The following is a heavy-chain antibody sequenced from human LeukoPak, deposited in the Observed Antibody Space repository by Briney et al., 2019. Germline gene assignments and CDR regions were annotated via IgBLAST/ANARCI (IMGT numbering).Heavy chain of an antibody. CDR2: IYYSGST. J-gene: IGHJ4*02. CDR3: ARAITTYLNPFDY. Sequence: KTSETLSLTCTVSGGSISSGDYYWSWIRQPPGKGLEWIGYIYYSGSTNYNPSLKSRVTISVDTSKNQFSLKLSSVTAADTAVYYCARAITTYLNPFDYWGQGTQVTVSS. D-gene: IGHD4-4*01. V-gene: IGHV4-61*08. CDR1: GGSISSGDYY.